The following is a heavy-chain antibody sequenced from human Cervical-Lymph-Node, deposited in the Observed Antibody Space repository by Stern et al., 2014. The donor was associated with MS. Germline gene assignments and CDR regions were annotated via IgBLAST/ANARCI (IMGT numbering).Heavy chain of an antibody. J-gene: IGHJ6*02. V-gene: IGHV1-69*01. CDR1: GVTFSNSS. CDR2: IIPLFDST. Sequence: QVQLVQSGTEVKKPGSSVKVSCKASGVTFSNSSITWVRQAPGQGLEWMGGIIPLFDSTHYAQMFQGIVTITADESTITSYMELNSLRSEDTAVYYCARGGLYYYYSGMDVWGQGTTVIVSS. CDR3: ARGGLYYYYSGMDV.